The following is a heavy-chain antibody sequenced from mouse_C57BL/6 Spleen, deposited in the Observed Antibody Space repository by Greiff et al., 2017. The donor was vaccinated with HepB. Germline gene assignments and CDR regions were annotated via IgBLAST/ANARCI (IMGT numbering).Heavy chain of an antibody. Sequence: EVQVVESGGGLVQPGGSLSLSCAASGFTFTDYYMSWVRQPPGKALEWLGFIRNKANGYTTEYSASVKGRFTISRDNSQSILYLQMNALRAEDSATYYCARSLYDGYGDYYAMDYWGQGTSVTVSS. CDR2: IRNKANGYTT. CDR3: ARSLYDGYGDYYAMDY. V-gene: IGHV7-3*01. CDR1: GFTFTDYY. J-gene: IGHJ4*01. D-gene: IGHD2-3*01.